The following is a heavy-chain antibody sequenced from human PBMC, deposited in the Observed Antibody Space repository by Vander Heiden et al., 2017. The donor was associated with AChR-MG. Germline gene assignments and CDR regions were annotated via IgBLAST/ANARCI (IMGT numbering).Heavy chain of an antibody. D-gene: IGHD3-10*01. CDR3: ARSYGSGSYVDY. J-gene: IGHJ4*02. V-gene: IGHV4-59*01. CDR1: GGSISSYY. Sequence: QVQLQEPGPGLVKPSETLSLPCTVSGGSISSYYWSWIRQPPGKGLEWIGYIYYSGSTNYNPSLKSRVTISVDTSKNQFSLKLSSVTAADTAVYYCARSYGSGSYVDYWGQGTLVTVSS. CDR2: IYYSGST.